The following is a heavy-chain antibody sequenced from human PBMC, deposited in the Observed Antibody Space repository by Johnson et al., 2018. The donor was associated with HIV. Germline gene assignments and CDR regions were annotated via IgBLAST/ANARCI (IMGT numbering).Heavy chain of an antibody. J-gene: IGHJ3*02. CDR2: IWYDGSSK. CDR1: GFTVSSNY. Sequence: QVQLVESGGGLIQPGGSLRLSCAASGFTVSSNYMSWVRQAPGKGLEWVAVIWYDGSSKYYADSVKGRFTISRDNSKNTLYLQMNSLRAEDTAVYYCAKMSIAVAGTVEAFDIWDQGTMVTVSS. CDR3: AKMSIAVAGTVEAFDI. D-gene: IGHD6-19*01. V-gene: IGHV3-33*06.